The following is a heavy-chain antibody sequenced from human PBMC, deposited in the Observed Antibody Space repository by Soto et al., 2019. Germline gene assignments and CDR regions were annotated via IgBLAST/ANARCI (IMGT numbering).Heavy chain of an antibody. CDR2: INPNSGGT. D-gene: IGHD3-10*01. CDR3: ATPLWFGETAFDI. CDR1: GYTFTGYY. Sequence: ASVKVSCKASGYTFTGYYMHWVRRAPGQGLEWMGWINPNSGGTNYAQKFQGRVTMTRDTSISTAYMELGRLRSDDTAVYYCATPLWFGETAFDIWGQGTMVTVSS. V-gene: IGHV1-2*02. J-gene: IGHJ3*02.